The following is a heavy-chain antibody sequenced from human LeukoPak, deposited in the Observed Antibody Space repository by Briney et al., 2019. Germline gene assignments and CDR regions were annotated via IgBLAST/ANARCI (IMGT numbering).Heavy chain of an antibody. D-gene: IGHD4-23*01. Sequence: ASVKVSCKASGYTFTGYYMHWVRQAPGQGLEWMGRINPNSGGTNYAQKFQGRATMTRDTSISTAYMELSRLRSDDTAVYYCARSPRDYGGNSKLGSTLAEYFQHWGQGTLVTVSS. CDR1: GYTFTGYY. V-gene: IGHV1-2*06. CDR3: ARSPRDYGGNSKLGSTLAEYFQH. CDR2: INPNSGGT. J-gene: IGHJ1*01.